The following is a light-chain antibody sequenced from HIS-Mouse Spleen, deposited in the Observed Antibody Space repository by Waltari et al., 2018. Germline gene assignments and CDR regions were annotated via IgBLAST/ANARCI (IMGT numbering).Light chain of an antibody. CDR1: SSDVGGYNY. CDR2: DVS. CDR3: SSYTSSSSVV. V-gene: IGLV2-14*03. J-gene: IGLJ2*01. Sequence: PASVSGSPGQSITISCTGTSSDVGGYNYVSWYQQHPGKAPKLMIYDVSNRPSGVSNRFSGSKSGNTASLTISGLQAEDEAEYYCSSYTSSSSVVFGGGTKLTVL.